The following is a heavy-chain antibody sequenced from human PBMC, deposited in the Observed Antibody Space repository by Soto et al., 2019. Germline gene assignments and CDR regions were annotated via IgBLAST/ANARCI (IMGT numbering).Heavy chain of an antibody. D-gene: IGHD3-16*01. J-gene: IGHJ3*01. CDR3: AQREGDDYVWGSYKDAFDV. Sequence: SGPTLVNPTQTLTLTCTFSGFSLSSSGVGVGWIRQPPGKALEWLALIYGDDGERYTPSLKTRLTITKDTSKNQVVLTMTNMDPLDTATYYCAQREGDDYVWGSYKDAFDVWGKGTMVTVS. CDR2: IYGDDGE. V-gene: IGHV2-5*02. CDR1: GFSLSSSGVG.